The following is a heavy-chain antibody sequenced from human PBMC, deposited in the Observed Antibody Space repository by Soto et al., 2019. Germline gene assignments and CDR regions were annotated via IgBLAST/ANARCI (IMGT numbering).Heavy chain of an antibody. V-gene: IGHV1-69*13. D-gene: IGHD2-2*01. CDR1: GGTFSSYA. CDR2: IIPIFGTA. J-gene: IGHJ6*02. CDR3: ASKQHCSSTSCSENYYYYGMDV. Sequence: SVKVSCKASGGTFSSYAISWVRQAPGQGLEWMGGIIPIFGTANYAQKFQGRVTITADESTSTAYMELSSLRSEDTAVYYCASKQHCSSTSCSENYYYYGMDVWGQGTTVTVSS.